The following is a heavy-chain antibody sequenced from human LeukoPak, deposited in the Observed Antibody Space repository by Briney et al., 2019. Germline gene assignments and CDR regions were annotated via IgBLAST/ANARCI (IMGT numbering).Heavy chain of an antibody. CDR3: ARTPYYYDSSGYSDY. J-gene: IGHJ4*02. D-gene: IGHD3-22*01. Sequence: SETLSLTCTVSGGSISSYYWSWIRQPPGKGLEWIGEINHSGSTNYNPSLKSRVTISVDTSKNQFSLKLSSVTAADTAVYYCARTPYYYDSSGYSDYWGQGTLVTVSS. CDR1: GGSISSYY. CDR2: INHSGST. V-gene: IGHV4-34*01.